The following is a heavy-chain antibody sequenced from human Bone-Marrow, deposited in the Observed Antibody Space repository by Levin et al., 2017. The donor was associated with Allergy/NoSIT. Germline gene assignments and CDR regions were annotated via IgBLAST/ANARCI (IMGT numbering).Heavy chain of an antibody. CDR3: ARERLQYNNWFDP. D-gene: IGHD4-11*01. Sequence: PGGSLRLSCAASGFTFSSYEMNWVRQAPGKGLEWVSYISSSGSTIYYADSVKGRFTISRDNAKNSLYLQMNSLRAEDTAVYYCARERLQYNNWFDPWGQGTLVTVSS. CDR2: ISSSGSTI. V-gene: IGHV3-48*03. CDR1: GFTFSSYE. J-gene: IGHJ5*02.